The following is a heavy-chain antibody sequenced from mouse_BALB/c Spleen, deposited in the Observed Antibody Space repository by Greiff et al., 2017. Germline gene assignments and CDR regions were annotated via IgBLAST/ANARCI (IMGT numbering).Heavy chain of an antibody. J-gene: IGHJ2*01. CDR2: ISYSGST. CDR1: GYSITSDYA. D-gene: IGHD1-1*01. V-gene: IGHV3-2*02. CDR3: ARYPHYYGSSYFDY. Sequence: DVKLVESGPGLVKPSQSLSLTCTVTGYSITSDYAWNWIRQFPGNKLEWMGYISYSGSTSYNPSLKSRISITRDTSKNQFFLQLNSVTTEDTATYYCARYPHYYGSSYFDYWGQGTTLTVSS.